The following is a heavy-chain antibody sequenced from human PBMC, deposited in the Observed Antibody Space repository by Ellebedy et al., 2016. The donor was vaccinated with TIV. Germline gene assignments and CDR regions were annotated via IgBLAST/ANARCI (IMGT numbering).Heavy chain of an antibody. V-gene: IGHV4-59*08. CDR1: GGSISDYY. Sequence: MPSETLSLTCTVSGGSISDYYWNWIRQPPGKGLEWIGYIYYSGSTNYNPSLRSRVTMSVDTSKNQFSLNLNSVTAADTAVYFCASTPFSAGSGYHPHDYWGQGILVTVSS. D-gene: IGHD5-12*01. J-gene: IGHJ4*02. CDR2: IYYSGST. CDR3: ASTPFSAGSGYHPHDY.